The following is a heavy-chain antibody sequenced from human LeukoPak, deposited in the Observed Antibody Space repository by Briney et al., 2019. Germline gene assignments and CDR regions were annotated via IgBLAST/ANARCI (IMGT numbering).Heavy chain of an antibody. CDR1: GYTFTGYY. D-gene: IGHD6-13*01. CDR3: TRVAAAGTPETEYFQH. V-gene: IGHV1-2*02. Sequence: GASVKVSCKASGYTFTGYYMHWVRQAPGQGLEWMGWINPNSGGTNYAQKFQGRVTMTRDTSISTAYMELSRLRSDDTAVYYCTRVAAAGTPETEYFQHWGQGTLVTVSS. J-gene: IGHJ1*01. CDR2: INPNSGGT.